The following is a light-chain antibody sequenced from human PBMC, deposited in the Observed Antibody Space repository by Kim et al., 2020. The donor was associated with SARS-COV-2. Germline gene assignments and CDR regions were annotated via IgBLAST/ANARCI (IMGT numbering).Light chain of an antibody. CDR1: SGHDSYA. Sequence: GCAVELTGTRSSGHDSYAIAWHQQQQEKGPRYLMKLNSDGSHSKGDGIPDRFSGSSSGAERYLTISSLQAEDEADYYCQTWGTGMVFGGGTQLTVL. CDR3: QTWGTGMV. CDR2: LNSDGSH. V-gene: IGLV4-69*01. J-gene: IGLJ3*02.